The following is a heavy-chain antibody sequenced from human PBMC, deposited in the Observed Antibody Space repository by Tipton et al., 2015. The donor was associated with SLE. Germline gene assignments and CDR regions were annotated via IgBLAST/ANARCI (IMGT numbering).Heavy chain of an antibody. V-gene: IGHV4-59*08. D-gene: IGHD2-2*01. CDR1: GVSISDYY. J-gene: IGHJ5*02. CDR3: ARHRDCTSISCEANWFDP. Sequence: TLSLTCTVAGVSISDYYWSWIRQPPGKGLEWIGHMYYTGSTASNPSLQGRVTMSVDTSKNQFSLSLRSVTAADTAVYYCARHRDCTSISCEANWFDPWGQGSLVTVSS. CDR2: MYYTGST.